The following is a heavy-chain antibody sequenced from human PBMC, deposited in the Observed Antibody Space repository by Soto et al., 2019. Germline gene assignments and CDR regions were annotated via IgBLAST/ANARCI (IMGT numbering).Heavy chain of an antibody. CDR1: GFSLSTSGVR. D-gene: IGHD2-21*01. CDR2: IYWNDDK. V-gene: IGHV2-5*01. CDR3: VYSRQHVPDDAFDI. Sequence: AGPTQVNPTQTLTLTCTFSGFSLSTSGVRVGWILHPPGKALDWLALIYWNDDKRYSPSLKSRHTINKDTSKNHMVLTMTNMDPVDTATYYCVYSRQHVPDDAFDIWGQGT. J-gene: IGHJ3*02.